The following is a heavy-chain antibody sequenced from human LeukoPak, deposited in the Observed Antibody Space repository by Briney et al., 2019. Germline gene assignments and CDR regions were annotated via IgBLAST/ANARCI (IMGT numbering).Heavy chain of an antibody. D-gene: IGHD5-18*01. V-gene: IGHV3-21*01. CDR1: GFTFSSYS. CDR2: ISSSSSYI. J-gene: IGHJ4*02. CDR3: ARTLGGYSYGYVGYYFDY. Sequence: GGSLRLSCAASGFTFSSYSMNWVRQAPGKGLEWVSSISSSSSYIYYADSVKGRFAISRDNAKNSLYLQMNSLRAEDTAVYYCARTLGGYSYGYVGYYFDYWGQGTLVTVSS.